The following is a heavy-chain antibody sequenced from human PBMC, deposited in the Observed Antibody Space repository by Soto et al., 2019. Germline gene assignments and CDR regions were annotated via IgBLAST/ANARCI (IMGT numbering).Heavy chain of an antibody. J-gene: IGHJ4*02. V-gene: IGHV4-30-4*01. CDR3: ARVGGFGATTIDY. CDR2: IYYSGSA. Sequence: SETLSLTCTVSGGTISSGDYYWSWIRQPPGKGLEWIGYIYYSGSAYYNPSLKSRVTISVDTSKNQFSLKLSSVTAADTAVYYCARVGGFGATTIDYWGQGTLVTVSS. CDR1: GGTISSGDYY. D-gene: IGHD3-10*01.